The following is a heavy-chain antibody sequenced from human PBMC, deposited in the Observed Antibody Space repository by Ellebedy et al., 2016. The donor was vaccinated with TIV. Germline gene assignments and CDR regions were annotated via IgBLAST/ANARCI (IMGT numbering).Heavy chain of an antibody. V-gene: IGHV4-39*01. D-gene: IGHD2-21*02. CDR1: GGSVSSTRYY. CDR2: VYYSGSP. J-gene: IGHJ4*02. CDR3: ARTDPWQPIDD. Sequence: MPSETLSLTCSVSGGSVSSTRYYWAWIRQPPGKGLEYIGSVYYSGSPYSNPSFKSRVTLSADTSKNKFSLNLRTVTAADTAVYYCARTDPWQPIDDWGQGILVSVSS.